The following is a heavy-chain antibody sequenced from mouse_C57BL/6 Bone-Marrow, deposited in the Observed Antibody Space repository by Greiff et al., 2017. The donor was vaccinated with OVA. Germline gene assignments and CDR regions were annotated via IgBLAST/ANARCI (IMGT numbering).Heavy chain of an antibody. CDR3: AKSCDYDGYYAMDY. Sequence: VQLQQSGPGLVAPSQSLSITCTVSGFSLTSYGVDWVRQPPGKGLEWLGVIWGGGSPNYNSALMSRLSISKDNSKSQVFLKMKSLQTEDTAMYYCAKSCDYDGYYAMDYWGQGTSVTVSS. CDR2: IWGGGSP. CDR1: GFSLTSYG. J-gene: IGHJ4*01. D-gene: IGHD2-4*01. V-gene: IGHV2-9*01.